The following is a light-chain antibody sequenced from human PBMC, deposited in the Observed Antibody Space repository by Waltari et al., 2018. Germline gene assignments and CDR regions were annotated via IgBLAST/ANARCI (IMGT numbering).Light chain of an antibody. Sequence: QSPLTQPASVSASPGQSITISCTGTSSDIGGYVSASWYQQHPGRAPKLIIYEVDTRPSGISSRFSGSKSGNTASLTISGLQPEDEADYYCCSYTNSGTRVFGTGTKVTVL. J-gene: IGLJ1*01. CDR1: SSDIGGYVS. CDR2: EVD. CDR3: CSYTNSGTRV. V-gene: IGLV2-14*03.